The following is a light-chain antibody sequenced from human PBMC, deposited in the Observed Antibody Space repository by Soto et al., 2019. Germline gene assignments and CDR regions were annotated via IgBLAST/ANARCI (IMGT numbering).Light chain of an antibody. CDR3: QQYKSSST. Sequence: DIQITQSPSTPSSSVGNKVTIPFRASQTSCKLLAWDQQKPGKAPKVLIYDASSLESGVPSRFSGSGSGTEFTLTISSLQPDDFGVYYCQQYKSSSTFGQGTKVDIK. V-gene: IGKV1-5*01. CDR2: DAS. CDR1: QTSCKL. J-gene: IGKJ1*01.